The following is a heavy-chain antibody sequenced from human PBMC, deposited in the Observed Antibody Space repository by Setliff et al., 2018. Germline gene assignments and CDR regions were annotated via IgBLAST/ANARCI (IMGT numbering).Heavy chain of an antibody. Sequence: GASVKVSCKVSGYTLTELSMHWVRQAPGKGLEWMGGFDPEDGETIYAQKFQGRVTMTEDTSTDTAYMELSSLSSEDTAVYYCAPLTRRYGSGSYPFVYWGQGTLVTVSS. CDR1: GYTLTELS. V-gene: IGHV1-24*01. J-gene: IGHJ4*02. CDR3: APLTRRYGSGSYPFVY. CDR2: FDPEDGET. D-gene: IGHD3-10*01.